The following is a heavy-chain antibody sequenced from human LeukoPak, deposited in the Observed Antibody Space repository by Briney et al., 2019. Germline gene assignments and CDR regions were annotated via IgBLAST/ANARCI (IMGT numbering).Heavy chain of an antibody. V-gene: IGHV4-59*01. CDR1: GVSIGSYY. CDR2: IYYSGSS. Sequence: SETLSLTCTVSGVSIGSYYWSWIRQAPGKGLDWIGYIYYSGSSNYNPSLNGRVTISVDTSKNQFSLKLNSVTPADTAVYYCARERYYYGSGSYHDFWGQGTLVTVSS. D-gene: IGHD3-10*01. J-gene: IGHJ4*02. CDR3: ARERYYYGSGSYHDF.